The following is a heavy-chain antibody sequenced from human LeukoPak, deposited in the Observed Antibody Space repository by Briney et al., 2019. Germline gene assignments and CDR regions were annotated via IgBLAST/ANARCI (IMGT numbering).Heavy chain of an antibody. D-gene: IGHD3-9*01. CDR3: ARLVLTGYWDFDY. Sequence: SETLSLTCTVSGGSISSYYWSWLRQPPGKGLEWIGYIYYSGSTNYNPSLKSRVTISVDTSKNQFSLKLSSVTAADTAVYYCARLVLTGYWDFDYWGQGTLVTVSS. J-gene: IGHJ4*02. CDR1: GGSISSYY. V-gene: IGHV4-59*08. CDR2: IYYSGST.